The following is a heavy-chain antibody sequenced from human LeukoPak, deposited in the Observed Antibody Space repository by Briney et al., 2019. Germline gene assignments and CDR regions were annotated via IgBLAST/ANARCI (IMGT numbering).Heavy chain of an antibody. J-gene: IGHJ5*02. CDR1: GFTFSDYY. CDR3: AAYSSSSWFDP. D-gene: IGHD6-6*01. CDR2: ISSSGSTI. V-gene: IGHV3-11*01. Sequence: PGGSLRLSCAASGFTFSDYYMSWIRQAPGKGLEWGSYISSSGSTIYYADSVKGRFTISRDNAKNSLYLQMNSLRAEDTAVYYCAAYSSSSWFDPWGQGTLVTVSS.